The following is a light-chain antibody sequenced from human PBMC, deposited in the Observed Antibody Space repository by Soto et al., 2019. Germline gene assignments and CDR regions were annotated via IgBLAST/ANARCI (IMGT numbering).Light chain of an antibody. CDR3: QQYVSSPGVT. CDR1: QSVSSSY. CDR2: GAS. V-gene: IGKV3-20*01. Sequence: EIVLTQSPGTLSLSPGERATLSCRASQSVSSSYLAWYQQKPGQAPRLLIYGASSRATGIPDRFSGRGSGTDFTLTISRLEPEDLAVYYCQQYVSSPGVTFGPGTKVDIK. J-gene: IGKJ3*01.